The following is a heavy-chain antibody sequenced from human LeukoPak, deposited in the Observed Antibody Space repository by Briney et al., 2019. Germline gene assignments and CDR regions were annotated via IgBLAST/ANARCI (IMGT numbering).Heavy chain of an antibody. V-gene: IGHV3-30-3*01. Sequence: GRSLRLSCAASGFTFSSYAMHWVRQAPGKGLEWVAVISYDGSNKYYADSVKGRFTISRDNSKNTLYLQMNSLRAEDTAVYYCASEIKLLWFGESGTDVWGQGTTVTVSS. CDR1: GFTFSSYA. D-gene: IGHD3-10*01. CDR3: ASEIKLLWFGESGTDV. J-gene: IGHJ6*02. CDR2: ISYDGSNK.